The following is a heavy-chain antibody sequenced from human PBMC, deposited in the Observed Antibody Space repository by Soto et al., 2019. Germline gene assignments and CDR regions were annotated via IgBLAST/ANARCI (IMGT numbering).Heavy chain of an antibody. CDR3: ARGYTCIQLWLLNY. J-gene: IGHJ4*02. Sequence: ASVKVSCKASGYTFTSHAMHWVRQAPGQRLEWMGWISAGNGNTKYSQKFQGRVTSTRDTSASTAYMELSSLRSEDTAVYYCARGYTCIQLWLLNYWGRGTRGTVSS. CDR1: GYTFTSHA. CDR2: ISAGNGNT. D-gene: IGHD5-18*01. V-gene: IGHV1-3*01.